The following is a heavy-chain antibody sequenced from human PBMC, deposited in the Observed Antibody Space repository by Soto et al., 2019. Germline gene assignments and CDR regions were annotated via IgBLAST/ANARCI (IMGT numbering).Heavy chain of an antibody. CDR3: ARDRAAAGRGPRGFDP. Sequence: GGSLRLSCAASGFTFSSYDMHWVRQATGKGLEWVSAIGTAGDTYYPGSVKGRFTISRENAKNSLYLQMNSLRAEDTAVYYCARDRAAAGRGPRGFDPWGQGTLVTVSS. J-gene: IGHJ5*02. V-gene: IGHV3-13*01. D-gene: IGHD6-13*01. CDR2: IGTAGDT. CDR1: GFTFSSYD.